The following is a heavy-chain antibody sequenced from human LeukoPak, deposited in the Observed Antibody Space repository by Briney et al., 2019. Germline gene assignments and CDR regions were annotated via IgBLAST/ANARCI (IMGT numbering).Heavy chain of an antibody. V-gene: IGHV4-30-2*01. D-gene: IGHD3-10*01. Sequence: SETLSLTCAVSGGSISSGGYSWSWIRQPRGKGLEWIGYIYHSGSTYYNPSLKSRVTISVDRSKNQFSLKLSSVSAADSAVYYCARGPDYYGSGNDYWGQGTLVTVSS. CDR1: GGSISSGGYS. CDR3: ARGPDYYGSGNDY. CDR2: IYHSGST. J-gene: IGHJ4*02.